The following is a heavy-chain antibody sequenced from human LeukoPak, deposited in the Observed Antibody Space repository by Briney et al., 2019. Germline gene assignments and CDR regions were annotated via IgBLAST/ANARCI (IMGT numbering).Heavy chain of an antibody. J-gene: IGHJ4*02. CDR2: IYYSGST. Sequence: PSETLSLTCTVSGGSISSTSYYWGWIRQPPGKGLEWIGSIYYSGSTYYNPSLKSRVTISVDTSKNQFSLKLSSVTAADTAVYYCARDGIVAAAVDYWGQGTLVTVSS. CDR3: ARDGIVAAAVDY. V-gene: IGHV4-39*07. D-gene: IGHD6-13*01. CDR1: GGSISSTSYY.